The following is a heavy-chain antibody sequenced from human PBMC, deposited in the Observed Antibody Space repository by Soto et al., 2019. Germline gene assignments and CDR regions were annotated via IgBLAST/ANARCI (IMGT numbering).Heavy chain of an antibody. CDR1: GGSISGYY. Sequence: PSETLSLTCTVSGGSISGYYRSWIRQPAGKGLEWIGRLYTMGSTNYNPSLQSRVTMSVDTSKNEFSLKVSSVTAADTAVYFCARVRDYGLGTNRHYYGMDVWGQGTTVTVSS. D-gene: IGHD3-10*01. J-gene: IGHJ6*02. CDR3: ARVRDYGLGTNRHYYGMDV. CDR2: LYTMGST. V-gene: IGHV4-4*07.